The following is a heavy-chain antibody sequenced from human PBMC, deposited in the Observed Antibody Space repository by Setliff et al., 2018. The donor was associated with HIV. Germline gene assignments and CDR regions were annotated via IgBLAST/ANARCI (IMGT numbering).Heavy chain of an antibody. CDR2: IYYSGST. Sequence: SETLSLTCTVSGGSISSYYWSWIRQPPGKGLEWIGYIYYSGSTNYNPSLKSRATISVDTSKNQFSLKLSSVTAADTAVYYCATMGYSSSWSYYFDYWGQGTLVTVSS. V-gene: IGHV4-59*01. CDR3: ATMGYSSSWSYYFDY. CDR1: GGSISSYY. J-gene: IGHJ4*02. D-gene: IGHD6-13*01.